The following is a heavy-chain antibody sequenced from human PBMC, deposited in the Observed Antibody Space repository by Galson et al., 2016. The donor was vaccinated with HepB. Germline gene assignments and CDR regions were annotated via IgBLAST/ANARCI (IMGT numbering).Heavy chain of an antibody. J-gene: IGHJ6*03. V-gene: IGHV3-23*01. CDR2: MSSTSGRT. CDR3: AKDRRYEPPFYKDV. D-gene: IGHD1-14*01. Sequence: SLRLSCAASGFTFSSYAMSWVRQAPGKGLEWVSTMSSTSGRTYYADSVKGRFTISRDNSKNTESLQMNSLRVEDTAVYSCAKDRRYEPPFYKDVWGTGTTVTVFS. CDR1: GFTFSSYA.